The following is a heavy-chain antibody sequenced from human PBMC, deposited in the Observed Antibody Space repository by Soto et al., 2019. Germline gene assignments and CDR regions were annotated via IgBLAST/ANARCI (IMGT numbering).Heavy chain of an antibody. J-gene: IGHJ6*02. CDR1: GFTFSAYG. CDR2: VSYDGSNK. D-gene: IGHD1-26*01. Sequence: QEQLVESGGGVVQPGRSLRLSCAASGFTFSAYGMHWVRQAPGKGLEWVAVVSYDGSNKYYADSVKGRFTISRDNSWNTLYLQMSSLRAEDTAVYYCAKVTFSGDYYYYYGMDVWGQGTTVTVSS. CDR3: AKVTFSGDYYYYYGMDV. V-gene: IGHV3-30*18.